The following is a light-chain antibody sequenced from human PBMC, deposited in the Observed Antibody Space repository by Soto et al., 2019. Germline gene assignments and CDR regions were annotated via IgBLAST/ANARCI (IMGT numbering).Light chain of an antibody. CDR2: SNN. CDR1: SFNIESKT. J-gene: IGLJ3*02. V-gene: IGLV1-44*01. Sequence: QSILTQPPSASGTPGQRVTISCSGSSFNIESKTVNWYQQLPGTAPKLLMYSNNQRPSGVPDRFSGSKSGSSASLAISGLQSEDEADYYCAAWDDSLNGWVFGGGTKLTVL. CDR3: AAWDDSLNGWV.